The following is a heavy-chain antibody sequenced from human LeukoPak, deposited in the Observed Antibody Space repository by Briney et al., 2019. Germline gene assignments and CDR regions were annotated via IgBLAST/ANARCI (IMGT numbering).Heavy chain of an antibody. CDR2: ITSSSSYT. V-gene: IGHV3-21*01. Sequence: GGSLRLSCAASGFTFSTYNMNWVRQAPGKGLEWVSSITSSSSYTFYADSVKGRFTISRDNAKNSLYLQMNNLRAEDTAVYFCARGSGRISIFGVPYWGQGTLVTVSS. CDR3: ARGSGRISIFGVPY. CDR1: GFTFSTYN. D-gene: IGHD3-3*01. J-gene: IGHJ4*02.